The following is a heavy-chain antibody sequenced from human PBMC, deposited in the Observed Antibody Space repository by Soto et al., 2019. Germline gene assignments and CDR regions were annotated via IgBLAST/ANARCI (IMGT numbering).Heavy chain of an antibody. J-gene: IGHJ4*02. CDR1: GGSFSGYY. CDR2: INHSGST. D-gene: IGHD4-17*01. V-gene: IGHV4-34*01. CDR3: ARESAEGDYAPNYFDY. Sequence: SETLSLTCAVYGGSFSGYYWSWIRQPPGKGLEWIGEINHSGSTNYNPSLKSRVTISVDTSKNQFSLKLSSVTAADTAVYYCARESAEGDYAPNYFDYWGQGTLVTVSS.